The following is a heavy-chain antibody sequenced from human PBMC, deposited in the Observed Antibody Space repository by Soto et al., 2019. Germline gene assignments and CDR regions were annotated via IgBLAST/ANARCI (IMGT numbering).Heavy chain of an antibody. J-gene: IGHJ3*02. CDR2: INPATGAA. CDR1: GYPVTAYY. V-gene: IGHV1-2*02. Sequence: QLHLVQSGAVVKKPGASVTVSCSASGYPVTAYYMHWVRQAPGRGLEWMGGINPATGAAKYTQTFQGRVTMNRDTSTRTVFMELSGLTSEDTAGFYCARGGGVGVAGSAAFDMWGQGTLVTVSS. D-gene: IGHD3-3*01. CDR3: ARGGGVGVAGSAAFDM.